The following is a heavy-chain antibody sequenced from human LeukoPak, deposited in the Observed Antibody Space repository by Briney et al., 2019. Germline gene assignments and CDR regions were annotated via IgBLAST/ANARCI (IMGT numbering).Heavy chain of an antibody. V-gene: IGHV1-2*02. D-gene: IGHD6-13*01. J-gene: IGHJ5*02. CDR2: INPKSGGT. CDR1: GYTLTGDY. CDR3: AREAGSFSS. Sequence: ASVKVSCKASGYTLTGDYMHWVRQAPGQGLEWMGWINPKSGGTNYAQKFQGRVTMTRDTSISTAYMEMSRLRFDDTAVYYCAREAGSFSSWGQGTLVTVSS.